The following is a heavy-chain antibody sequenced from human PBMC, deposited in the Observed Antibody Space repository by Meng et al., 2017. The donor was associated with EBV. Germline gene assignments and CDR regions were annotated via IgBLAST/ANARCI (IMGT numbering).Heavy chain of an antibody. CDR2: ISAYNGNT. CDR1: GYTFTSYG. Sequence: QGPVVPFGSEVKETGASVKVSCKASGYTFTSYGISWVRQSPGQGLEWMGWISAYNGNTHYAQMLQGRVTMTTDTYTSTAYMELRSLRSDDTAVYYCARGLDYFDYWGQGTLVTVSS. J-gene: IGHJ4*02. CDR3: ARGLDYFDY. V-gene: IGHV1-18*01.